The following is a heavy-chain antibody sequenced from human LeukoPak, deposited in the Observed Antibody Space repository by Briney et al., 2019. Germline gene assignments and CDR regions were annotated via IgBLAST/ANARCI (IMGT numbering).Heavy chain of an antibody. Sequence: GRSLRLSCAASGFTFSSDGMRWVRRAPPKGLEWVAGISYDGSNKYYAQSVKGRVTISRDNSKNPLYLQMNSLRAEDTAVYYVRKGGVRIRFGGGLFDYWGEGTLVTVSS. CDR2: ISYDGSNK. D-gene: IGHD3-10*01. CDR1: GFTFSSDG. J-gene: IGHJ4*02. V-gene: IGHV3-30*18. CDR3: RKGGVRIRFGGGLFDY.